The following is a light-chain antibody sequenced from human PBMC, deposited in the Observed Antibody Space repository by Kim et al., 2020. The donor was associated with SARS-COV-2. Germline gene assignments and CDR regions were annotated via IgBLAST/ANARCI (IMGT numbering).Light chain of an antibody. CDR3: GTWHSNTKIWV. CDR1: SGFSVRDFW. CDR2: YNSDPDK. V-gene: IGLV5-52*01. J-gene: IGLJ3*02. Sequence: QPVLTQPSSHSASSGASVRLTCMLSSGFSVRDFWIRRYQQKPGNPHRYLLYYNSDPDKAQGSRVPSRVSGSNDASANAEILRISGLQPEDEADYYCGTWHSNTKIWVLGGGTQLTVL.